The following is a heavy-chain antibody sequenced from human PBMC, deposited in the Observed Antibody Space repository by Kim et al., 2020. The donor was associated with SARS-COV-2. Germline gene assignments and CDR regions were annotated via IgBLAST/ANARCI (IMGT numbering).Heavy chain of an antibody. V-gene: IGHV1-3*01. D-gene: IGHD2-15*01. Sequence: KFQGRVTITRDTSASTAYMELSSLRSEDTAVYYCARGRRQVVVAATPDYWGQGTLVTVSS. J-gene: IGHJ4*02. CDR3: ARGRRQVVVAATPDY.